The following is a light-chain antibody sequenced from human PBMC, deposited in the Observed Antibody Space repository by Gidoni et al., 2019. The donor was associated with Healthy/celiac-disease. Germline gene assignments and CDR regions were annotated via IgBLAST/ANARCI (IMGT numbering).Light chain of an antibody. J-gene: IGKJ4*01. V-gene: IGKV1-33*01. CDR1: QDISNY. CDR2: DAS. Sequence: DIQMTQSPSSLSASVGDRVTITCQASQDISNYLNWYQQKPGKAPKLLIYDASNLETGVPSRFSGSGSGTDFTFTISSLQPEDIATYYCQQYDNLPLNFXGGTKVEI. CDR3: QQYDNLPLN.